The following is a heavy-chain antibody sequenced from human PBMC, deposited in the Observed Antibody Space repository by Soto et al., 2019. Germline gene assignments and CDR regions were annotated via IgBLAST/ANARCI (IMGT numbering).Heavy chain of an antibody. D-gene: IGHD3-10*01. CDR2: INHSGST. Sequence: SETLSLTCAVYGGSFSGYYWSWIRQPPGKGLEWIGEINHSGSTNYNPSLKSRVTISVDTSKNQFSLKLSSVTAADTAVYYCARRNTSRVRGVINGGLYFDDWGQGTRVTVSS. CDR3: ARRNTSRVRGVINGGLYFDD. J-gene: IGHJ4*02. V-gene: IGHV4-34*01. CDR1: GGSFSGYY.